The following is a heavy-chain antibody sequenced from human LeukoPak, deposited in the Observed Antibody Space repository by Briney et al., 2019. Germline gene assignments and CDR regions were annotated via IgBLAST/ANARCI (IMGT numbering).Heavy chain of an antibody. J-gene: IGHJ3*02. CDR3: ARRGSGSYYSYPPNAFDI. CDR2: IYYSGTT. CDR1: GGSISSSSYY. D-gene: IGHD3-16*02. Sequence: SETLSLTCTVSGGSISSSSYYWGWIRQPPGKGLEWIGNIYYSGTTYYNPSLKSRVTISVDTSKNQFSLKLSSVTAADTAVYYCARRGSGSYYSYPPNAFDIWGQGTMVTVSS. V-gene: IGHV4-39*01.